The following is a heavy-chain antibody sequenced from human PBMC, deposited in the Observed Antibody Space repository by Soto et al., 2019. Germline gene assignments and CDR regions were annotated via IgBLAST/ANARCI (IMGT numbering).Heavy chain of an antibody. Sequence: GSSVKVSCKASGYTFTGYYMHWVRQAPGQGLEWMGWINPNSGGTNYAQKFQGWVTMTRDTSISTAYMELSRLRSNDTAVYYFARAWAGGDMGVVPAAILGDYYGMDVWGQRTTVTVSS. CDR3: ARAWAGGDMGVVPAAILGDYYGMDV. CDR2: INPNSGGT. J-gene: IGHJ6*02. CDR1: GYTFTGYY. D-gene: IGHD2-2*02. V-gene: IGHV1-2*04.